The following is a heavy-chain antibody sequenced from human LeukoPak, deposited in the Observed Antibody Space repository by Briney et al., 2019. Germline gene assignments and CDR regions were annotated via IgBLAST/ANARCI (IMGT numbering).Heavy chain of an antibody. CDR1: GGSFSSCSYY. CDR2: IYYSGST. CDR3: ARDPFGTGTGTTQGMDV. Sequence: PSETLSLTCTVSGGSFSSCSYYWSWIRQPPGKGLDWIGYIYYSGSTYYNPSLKSRVTISVDTSKNQFSLKLSSVTAPDTALYFCARDPFGTGTGTTQGMDVRGKGTPGTVSS. J-gene: IGHJ6*01. V-gene: IGHV4-61*01. D-gene: IGHD1/OR15-1a*01.